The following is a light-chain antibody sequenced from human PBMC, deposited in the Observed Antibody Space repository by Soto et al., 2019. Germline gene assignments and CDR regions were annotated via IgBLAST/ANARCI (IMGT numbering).Light chain of an antibody. CDR3: HQYNNRPLT. Sequence: EIVMTQSPATLSGSPGERATLSYRATQSVSGNLAWYQQKPGQAPSLLIYGTSTRATGIPARFSGSGSGTEFTLTISSLQSEDFAVYYCHQYNNRPLTFGGGTRVEIK. J-gene: IGKJ4*01. CDR1: QSVSGN. V-gene: IGKV3-15*01. CDR2: GTS.